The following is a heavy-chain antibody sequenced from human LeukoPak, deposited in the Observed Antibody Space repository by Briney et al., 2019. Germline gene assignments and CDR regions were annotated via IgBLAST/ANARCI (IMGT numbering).Heavy chain of an antibody. J-gene: IGHJ4*02. V-gene: IGHV1-2*02. CDR1: GYTFTGYY. CDR2: INPNSGGT. D-gene: IGHD3-22*01. Sequence: ASVKVSCKASGYTFTGYYMHWVRQAPGQGLEWMGWINPNSGGTNYAQKFQGRVTMTRNTSISTAYMELSSLRSEDTAVYYCARRGYFYDRTGSLGGGLDYWGQGTLVTVSS. CDR3: ARRGYFYDRTGSLGGGLDY.